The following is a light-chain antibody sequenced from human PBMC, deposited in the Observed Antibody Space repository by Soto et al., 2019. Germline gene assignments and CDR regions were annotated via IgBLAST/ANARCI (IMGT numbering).Light chain of an antibody. CDR1: QGISSW. CDR2: SAS. J-gene: IGKJ4*01. V-gene: IGKV1-12*01. Sequence: DIQMTQSPSSVSASVGDRVTITCRASQGISSWLAWYQQKPGAAPKLLIYSASSLESGVPSRFSGSGSGTDFTLTISSLQPEDFATYYCLQDYNYPLTFGGGTKVDIK. CDR3: LQDYNYPLT.